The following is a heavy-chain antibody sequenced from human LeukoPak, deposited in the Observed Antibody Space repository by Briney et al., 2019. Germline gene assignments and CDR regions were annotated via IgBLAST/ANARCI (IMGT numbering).Heavy chain of an antibody. V-gene: IGHV3-30*02. CDR2: IRYDGSNK. D-gene: IGHD3-10*01. CDR1: GFTFSSYG. Sequence: PGGSLRLSCAASGFTFSSYGMHWVRQAPGKGPEWVAFIRYDGSNKYYADSVKGRFTISRDKSKNTLYLQMNSLRAEDTAVYYCAKDRLWFGELLPPVEYWGQGTLVTVSS. J-gene: IGHJ4*02. CDR3: AKDRLWFGELLPPVEY.